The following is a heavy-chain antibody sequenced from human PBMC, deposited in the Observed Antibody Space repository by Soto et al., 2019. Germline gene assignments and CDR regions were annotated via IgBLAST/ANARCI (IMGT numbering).Heavy chain of an antibody. Sequence: GVLSLSSAASGLTFSRWEMNWVRQAPGKGVEWVSYIGTRGSTKYYADSVRGRFTVSRDNTKSSLFLQLNSLRAEDTAVYYCAKDSGRGSVDYYVDCAGQGALVTVSS. V-gene: IGHV3-48*03. J-gene: IGHJ4*02. CDR3: AKDSGRGSVDYYVDC. CDR1: GLTFSRWE. D-gene: IGHD3-10*01. CDR2: IGTRGSTK.